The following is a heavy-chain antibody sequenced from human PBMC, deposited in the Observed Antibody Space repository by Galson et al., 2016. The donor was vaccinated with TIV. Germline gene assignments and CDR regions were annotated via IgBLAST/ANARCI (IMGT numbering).Heavy chain of an antibody. CDR2: IYFGGDT. CDR3: VRQGGDTMVRGVIRDWFDP. V-gene: IGHV4-59*04. CDR1: GGSISSYY. Sequence: LSLTCTVSGGSISSYYWSWIRQPPGKGLEWIGYIYFGGDTYYNPSLESRVTISIDTSKNHFSLRLRSVTAADTALYYCVRQGGDTMVRGVIRDWFDPWGQGTLVTVSS. D-gene: IGHD3-10*01. J-gene: IGHJ5*02.